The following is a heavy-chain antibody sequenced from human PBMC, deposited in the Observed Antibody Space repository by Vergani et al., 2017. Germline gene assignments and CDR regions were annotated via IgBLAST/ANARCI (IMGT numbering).Heavy chain of an antibody. J-gene: IGHJ2*01. D-gene: IGHD6-13*01. Sequence: EVQLLESGGGLVQPGGSLRLSCAASGFPFSSYAMSWVRQAPGKGLEWVSAISGSGGSTYYADSVKGRFTISRDNSKNTLYLQMNSLRAEDTAVYYCANRQGGYGPGWYFDLWGRGTLVTVSS. CDR3: ANRQGGYGPGWYFDL. CDR1: GFPFSSYA. CDR2: ISGSGGST. V-gene: IGHV3-23*01.